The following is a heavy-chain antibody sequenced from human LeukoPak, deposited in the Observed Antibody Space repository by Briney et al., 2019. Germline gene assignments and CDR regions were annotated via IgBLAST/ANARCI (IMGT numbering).Heavy chain of an antibody. CDR3: ARYDFNKFFDY. D-gene: IGHD3-3*01. J-gene: IGHJ4*02. V-gene: IGHV4-39*07. CDR1: GGSISSSSYY. Sequence: SETLSLTCTVSGGSISSSSYYWGWIRQPPGKGLEWIGSIYYSGSTYYNPSLKSRVTISVDTSKNQFSLKLSSVTAADTAVYYCARYDFNKFFDYWGQGTLVTVSS. CDR2: IYYSGST.